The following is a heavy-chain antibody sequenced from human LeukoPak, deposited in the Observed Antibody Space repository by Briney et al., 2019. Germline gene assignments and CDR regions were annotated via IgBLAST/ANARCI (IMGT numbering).Heavy chain of an antibody. Sequence: KPGGSLRLSCAASGSIFSSYTMNWVRKAPGKGRGGVSSISSSSTYIYYADSVKGRFTISRDNAKNSLYLQMTSLRAEDTAVYYCARVNYGDYVDYWGQGTLVTVSS. V-gene: IGHV3-21*01. CDR2: ISSSSTYI. CDR1: GSIFSSYT. J-gene: IGHJ4*02. CDR3: ARVNYGDYVDY. D-gene: IGHD4-17*01.